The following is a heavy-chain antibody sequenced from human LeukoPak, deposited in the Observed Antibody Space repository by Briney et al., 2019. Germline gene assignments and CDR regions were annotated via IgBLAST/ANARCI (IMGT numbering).Heavy chain of an antibody. CDR1: GFTFSSYA. V-gene: IGHV3-23*01. Sequence: GGSLRLSCAASGFTFSSYAMSWVRQAPGKGLEWVSAISGSGGSTYYADSVKGRFTFSRDNSKNTLYLQMNSLRAEDTAVYYCAKLSILTGYYGGGDIWGXXXXVTVSS. CDR3: AKLSILTGYYGGGDI. J-gene: IGHJ3*02. CDR2: ISGSGGST. D-gene: IGHD3-9*01.